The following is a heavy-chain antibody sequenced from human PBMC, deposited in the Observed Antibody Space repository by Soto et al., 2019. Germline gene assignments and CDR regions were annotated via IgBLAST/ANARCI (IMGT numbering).Heavy chain of an antibody. Sequence: SVKVSCKASGGTLSSYAISWVRQAPGQGLEWMGGISPYFGTANYAQKLQGRVTMTADASTSTAYMELGSLRSDDTDVYYCARGSTTVTMFDYWGQGTLVTASS. J-gene: IGHJ4*02. CDR2: ISPYFGTA. V-gene: IGHV1-69*13. CDR3: ARGSTTVTMFDY. CDR1: GGTLSSYA. D-gene: IGHD4-17*01.